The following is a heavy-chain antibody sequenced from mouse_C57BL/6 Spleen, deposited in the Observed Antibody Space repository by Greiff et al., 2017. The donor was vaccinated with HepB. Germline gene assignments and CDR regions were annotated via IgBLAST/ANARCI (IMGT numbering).Heavy chain of an antibody. CDR1: GYTFTSYW. D-gene: IGHD1-1*01. V-gene: IGHV1-52*01. CDR2: IDPSDSET. J-gene: IGHJ2*01. CDR3: ARARYGSSYLRLDY. Sequence: QVHVKQSGAELVRPGSSVKLSCKASGYTFTSYWMHWVKQRPIQGLEWIGNIDPSDSETHYNQKFKDKATLTVDKSSSTAYMQLSSLTSEDSAVYYCARARYGSSYLRLDYWGQGTTLTVSS.